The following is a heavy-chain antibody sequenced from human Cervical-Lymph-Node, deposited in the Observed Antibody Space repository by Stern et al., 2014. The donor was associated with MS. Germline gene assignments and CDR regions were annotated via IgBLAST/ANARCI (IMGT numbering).Heavy chain of an antibody. CDR3: ARLKQWPYNWFDP. J-gene: IGHJ5*02. CDR2: IYPGDSDT. V-gene: IGHV5-51*01. D-gene: IGHD6-19*01. Sequence: EVQLXXXGAEVKKPGESLKISCKGSGYSFTSYWIGWVRQMPGKGLEWMGVIYPGDSDTDYSPSFQGQVTISADKSISTAYLQWSSLKASDTAMYYCARLKQWPYNWFDPWGQGTLVTVSS. CDR1: GYSFTSYW.